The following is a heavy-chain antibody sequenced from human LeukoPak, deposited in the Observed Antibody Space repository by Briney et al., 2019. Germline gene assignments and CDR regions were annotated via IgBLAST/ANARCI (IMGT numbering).Heavy chain of an antibody. CDR1: GYTFTSYA. CDR2: INAGNGNT. CDR3: ARVPVYSSGWDAFDI. J-gene: IGHJ3*02. V-gene: IGHV1-3*01. Sequence: GASVKVSCKASGYTFTSYAMHWVRQAPGQRLEWMGWINAGNGNTKYSQKFQGRVTITRDTSASTAYMELSSLRSGDTAVYYCARVPVYSSGWDAFDIWGQGTMVTVSS. D-gene: IGHD6-19*01.